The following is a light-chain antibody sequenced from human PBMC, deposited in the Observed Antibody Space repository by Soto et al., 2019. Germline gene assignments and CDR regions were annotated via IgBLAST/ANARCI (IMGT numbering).Light chain of an antibody. Sequence: EIVLTQSPATLSLSPGERATLSCRASQSVSSYLAWYQQKPGQAPSLLIYVASNRATGIPARFSGSGSGTDFTLTISSLEPEDFAVYYCQQRSNWPRGTFGQGTKVEIK. J-gene: IGKJ1*01. CDR2: VAS. CDR3: QQRSNWPRGT. CDR1: QSVSSY. V-gene: IGKV3-11*01.